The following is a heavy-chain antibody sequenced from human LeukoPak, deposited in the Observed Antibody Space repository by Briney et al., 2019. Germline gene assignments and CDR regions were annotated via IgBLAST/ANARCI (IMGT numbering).Heavy chain of an antibody. V-gene: IGHV3-73*01. CDR2: IRSKANSYAT. CDR1: GFTFSGSA. CDR3: TSHKVATAAVCYFYL. J-gene: IGHJ2*01. Sequence: GGSLRLSCAASGFTFSGSAMHCVRQASGKGLEWVGRIRSKANSYATAYPASVNGRFTISRDDSENTAYLQMNSLKTEDTAVYYCTSHKVATAAVCYFYLWGRGTLVTVSS. D-gene: IGHD2-21*02.